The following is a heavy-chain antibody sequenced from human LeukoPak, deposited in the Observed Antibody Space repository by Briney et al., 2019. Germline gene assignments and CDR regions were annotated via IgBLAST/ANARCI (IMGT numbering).Heavy chain of an antibody. V-gene: IGHV1-18*01. CDR3: ARVAAFDI. CDR1: RYSLTSYG. Sequence: EKVPCKPSRYSLTSYGIRGVRQAPGQGLEWMGWISAYNPTTNYAEKLQGRVPMTTDTSTSTVYMQLRSLRSDDTAVYYCARVAAFDIWGQGTMVTVSS. CDR2: ISAYNPTT. J-gene: IGHJ3*02.